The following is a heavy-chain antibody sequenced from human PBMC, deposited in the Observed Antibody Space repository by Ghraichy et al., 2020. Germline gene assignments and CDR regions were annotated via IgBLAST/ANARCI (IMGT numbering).Heavy chain of an antibody. D-gene: IGHD3-10*01. CDR1: GGSFSGYY. CDR2: INHSGST. CDR3: ARSPPYGSGSY. Sequence: SETLSLTCAVYGGSFSGYYWSWIRQPPGKGLEWIGEINHSGSTNYNPSLKSRVTISVDTSKNQFSLKLSSVTAADTAVYYCARSPPYGSGSYWGQGTLVTVSS. V-gene: IGHV4-34*01. J-gene: IGHJ4*02.